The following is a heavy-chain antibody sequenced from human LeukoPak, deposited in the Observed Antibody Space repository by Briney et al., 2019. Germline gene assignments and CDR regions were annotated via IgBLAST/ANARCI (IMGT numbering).Heavy chain of an antibody. D-gene: IGHD4-17*01. CDR1: GGTFSSYA. J-gene: IGHJ4*02. CDR2: IIPILGIA. Sequence: SVKVSCKASGGTFSSYAISWVRQAPGQGLEWMGRIIPILGIANYAQKFQGRVTITADKPTSTAYMELSSLRSEDTAVYYCAREDYGDYEIDYWGQGTLVTVSS. CDR3: AREDYGDYEIDY. V-gene: IGHV1-69*04.